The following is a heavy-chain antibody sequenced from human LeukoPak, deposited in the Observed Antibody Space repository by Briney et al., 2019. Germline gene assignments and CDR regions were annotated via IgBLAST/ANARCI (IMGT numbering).Heavy chain of an antibody. CDR1: GFAFSSYS. CDR2: ISGSGGST. V-gene: IGHV3-23*01. J-gene: IGHJ4*02. CDR3: AKDVDTAMVGPFDY. Sequence: HPGGSLRLSCAASGFAFSSYSMSWVRQAPGKGLEWVSAISGSGGSTYYADSVKGRFTISRDNSKNTLYLQMNSLRAEDTAVYYCAKDVDTAMVGPFDYWGQGTLVTVSS. D-gene: IGHD5-18*01.